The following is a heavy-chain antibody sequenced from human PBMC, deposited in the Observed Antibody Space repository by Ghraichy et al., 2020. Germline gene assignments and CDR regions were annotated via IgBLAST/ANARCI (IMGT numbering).Heavy chain of an antibody. CDR2: IIPIFGTA. D-gene: IGHD5-18*01. CDR1: GGTFSSYA. Sequence: SVKVSCKASGGTFSSYAISWVRQAPGQGLEWMGGIIPIFGTANYAQKFQGRVTITADKSTSTAYMELSSLRSEDTAVYYCARGSYGYSYGRFDYWGQGTLVTVSS. V-gene: IGHV1-69*06. J-gene: IGHJ4*02. CDR3: ARGSYGYSYGRFDY.